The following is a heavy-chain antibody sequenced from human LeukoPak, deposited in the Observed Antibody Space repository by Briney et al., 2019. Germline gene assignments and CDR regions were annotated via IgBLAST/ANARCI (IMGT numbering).Heavy chain of an antibody. CDR3: ARDSPKGGSGSYGFCC. Sequence: VKLSFTASGYTFTSYGISWVRQAPGQGLEWMGWSNAYNGKTTNAKKPHGRLTMTTDTSTSTAYMGLRSLRYDDTAVCYCARDSPKGGSGSYGFCCWGQRTLVSASS. CDR1: GYTFTSYG. CDR2: SNAYNGKT. D-gene: IGHD3-10*01. V-gene: IGHV1-18*04. J-gene: IGHJ1*01.